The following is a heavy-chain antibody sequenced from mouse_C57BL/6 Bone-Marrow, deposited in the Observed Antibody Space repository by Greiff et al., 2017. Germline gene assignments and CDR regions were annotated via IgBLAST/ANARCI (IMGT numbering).Heavy chain of an antibody. CDR3: ARGITGGCAY. V-gene: IGHV5-17*01. Sequence: EVQGVESGGGLVKPGGSLKLSCAASGFTFSDYGMHWVRQAPEKGLAWVAYISSGSSTIYYADTVKGRFTISRDNAKNTLFLQMTSLRSEDTAMYYCARGITGGCAYWGQGTLVTVSA. CDR1: GFTFSDYG. J-gene: IGHJ3*01. D-gene: IGHD1-1*01. CDR2: ISSGSSTI.